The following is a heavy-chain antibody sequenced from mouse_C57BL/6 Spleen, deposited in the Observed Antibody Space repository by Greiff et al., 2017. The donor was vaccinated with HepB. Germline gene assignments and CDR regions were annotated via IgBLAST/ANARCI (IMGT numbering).Heavy chain of an antibody. CDR1: GFTFSDYY. D-gene: IGHD1-1*01. J-gene: IGHJ1*03. Sequence: EVKLMESGGGLVQPGGSLKLSCAASGFTFSDYYMYWVRQTPEKRLEWVAYISNGGGSTYYPDTVKGRFTISRDNAKNTLYLQMSRLKSEDTAMYYCARRRDYYGSSDGWYFDVWGTGTTVTVSS. CDR3: ARRRDYYGSSDGWYFDV. CDR2: ISNGGGST. V-gene: IGHV5-12*01.